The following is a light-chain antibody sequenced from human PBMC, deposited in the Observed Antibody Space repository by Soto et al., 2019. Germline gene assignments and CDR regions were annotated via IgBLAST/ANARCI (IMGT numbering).Light chain of an antibody. V-gene: IGLV2-14*01. J-gene: IGLJ1*01. CDR3: NSYTSTYTGV. Sequence: QSVLTQPASVSGSPGQSITISCAGTSSDVGGYKYVSWYQQHPGKAPKLMIYEVSNRPSGVSNRFSGSKSGNTASLTISGLQAEDEADYYCNSYTSTYTGVFGTGTKLTLL. CDR2: EVS. CDR1: SSDVGGYKY.